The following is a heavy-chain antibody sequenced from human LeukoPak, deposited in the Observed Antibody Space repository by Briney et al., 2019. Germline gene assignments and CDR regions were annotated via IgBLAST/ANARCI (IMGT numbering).Heavy chain of an antibody. V-gene: IGHV4-38-2*02. CDR1: GYSISSGYY. J-gene: IGHJ3*02. CDR2: IYHSGST. D-gene: IGHD2-2*01. Sequence: SETLSLTYTVSGYSISSGYYWGWIRQPPGKGLEWIGSIYHSGSTYYNPSLKSRVTISVDTSKNQFSLKLSSVTAADTAVYYCARSIVVVPAAIDRGPYFDIWGQGTMVTVSS. CDR3: ARSIVVVPAAIDRGPYFDI.